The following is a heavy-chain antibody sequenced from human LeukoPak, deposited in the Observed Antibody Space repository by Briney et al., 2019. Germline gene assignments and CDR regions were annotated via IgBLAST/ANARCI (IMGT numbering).Heavy chain of an antibody. CDR2: MYYSGST. CDR1: GGSISNYY. V-gene: IGHV4-59*08. CDR3: ARSPCTSASCPRRNVFDI. D-gene: IGHD2-2*01. J-gene: IGHJ3*02. Sequence: SETLSLTCTVSGGSISNYYWSWIRQSPGKGLEWIGYMYYSGSTNYNPSLESRVTISGDTSKNQFSLNLSPVTAADTAVYYCARSPCTSASCPRRNVFDIWGQGTMVTVSS.